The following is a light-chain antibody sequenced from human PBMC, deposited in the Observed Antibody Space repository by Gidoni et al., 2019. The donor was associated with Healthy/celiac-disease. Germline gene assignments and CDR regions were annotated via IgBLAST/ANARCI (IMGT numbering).Light chain of an antibody. CDR1: QGISTY. J-gene: IGKJ5*01. CDR2: AAS. V-gene: IGKV1-27*01. Sequence: DIQSTRSPSSLSASVEDRVTITCRASQGISTYLAWYQQKPGKVPKLLIYAASTLQSGVPSRFSGSGSGTDFTLTISSLQPEDVATYYCQQYNSAPFTFGPGTQLEIK. CDR3: QQYNSAPFT.